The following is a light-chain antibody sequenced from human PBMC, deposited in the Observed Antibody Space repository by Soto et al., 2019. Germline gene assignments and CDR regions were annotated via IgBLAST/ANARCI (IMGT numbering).Light chain of an antibody. CDR1: QSVSSY. CDR2: DVS. CDR3: QQRSSWPFT. Sequence: EVVLTQSPDTLSLSPGGSATLSCRASQSVSSYLAWYQQRPGQALRLLIYDVSKRATGIPARFSGSGSRTDFTLTINSLEPEDFAVYYCQQRSSWPFTFGPGTKVDIK. J-gene: IGKJ3*01. V-gene: IGKV3-11*01.